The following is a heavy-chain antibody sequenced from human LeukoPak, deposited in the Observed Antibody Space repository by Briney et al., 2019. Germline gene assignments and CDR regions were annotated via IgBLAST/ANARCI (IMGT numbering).Heavy chain of an antibody. D-gene: IGHD1-14*01. CDR2: INHSGST. V-gene: IGHV4-34*01. CDR3: ARHRVTTREGDFDY. J-gene: IGHJ4*02. Sequence: SETLSLTCAVYGGSFSGYYWSWLRQPPGKGLEWIGEINHSGSTNYNPSLKSRVTISVDTSKNQFSLKLSSVTAADTAVYYCARHRVTTREGDFDYWGQGTLVTVSS. CDR1: GGSFSGYY.